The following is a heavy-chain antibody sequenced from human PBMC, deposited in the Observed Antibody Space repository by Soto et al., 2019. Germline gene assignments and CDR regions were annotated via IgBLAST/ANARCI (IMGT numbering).Heavy chain of an antibody. D-gene: IGHD1-1*01. Sequence: PSETLSLTCTVSGGSISSYYWSWIRQPPGKGLEWIGYIYYSGSTNYNPSLKSRVTISVDTSKNQFSLKLSSVTAADTAVYYCARIGSGTTVWYFDLWGRGTLVTRLL. J-gene: IGHJ2*01. CDR1: GGSISSYY. CDR3: ARIGSGTTVWYFDL. V-gene: IGHV4-59*01. CDR2: IYYSGST.